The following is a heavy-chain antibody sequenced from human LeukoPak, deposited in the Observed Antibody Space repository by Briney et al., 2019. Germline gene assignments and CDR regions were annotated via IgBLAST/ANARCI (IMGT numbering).Heavy chain of an antibody. Sequence: GGSLRLSCATFGFTFSSYWMSWVRQAPGKGLEWVANIKQDGSEKYYVDSVKGRFTISRDNAKNSLYLQMDSLRAEDTAVYYCARDYSVDYWGQGTLVTVSS. CDR3: ARDYSVDY. J-gene: IGHJ4*02. CDR2: IKQDGSEK. D-gene: IGHD6-13*01. CDR1: GFTFSSYW. V-gene: IGHV3-7*01.